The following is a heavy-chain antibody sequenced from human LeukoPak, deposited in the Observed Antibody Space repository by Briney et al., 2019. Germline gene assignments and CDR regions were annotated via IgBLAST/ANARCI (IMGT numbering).Heavy chain of an antibody. CDR3: ARGLGSSGYYSYFDY. D-gene: IGHD3-22*01. CDR2: IIPIFGTA. Sequence: ASVKVSXKASGGTFSSYAINWVRQAPGQGLEWIGGIIPIFGTANYAQKFQGRVTITTDESTSTAYMELSSLRSEDTAVYYCARGLGSSGYYSYFDYWGQGTLVTVSS. J-gene: IGHJ4*02. V-gene: IGHV1-69*05. CDR1: GGTFSSYA.